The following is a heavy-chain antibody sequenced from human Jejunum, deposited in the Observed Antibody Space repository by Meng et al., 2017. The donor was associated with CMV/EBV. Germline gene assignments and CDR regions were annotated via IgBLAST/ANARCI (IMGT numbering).Heavy chain of an antibody. J-gene: IGHJ3*01. CDR1: GFSFNTNR. CDR3: ARMGYGFEFFDV. CDR2: IKADGSET. Sequence: AASGFSFNTNRMNWVRQAPGKGLEWVANIKADGSETYYVDSVRGRFTISRDNAKNSLYLQMNGLRVEDTAVYYCARMGYGFEFFDVWGQGTMVTVSS. D-gene: IGHD5-12*01. V-gene: IGHV3-7*01.